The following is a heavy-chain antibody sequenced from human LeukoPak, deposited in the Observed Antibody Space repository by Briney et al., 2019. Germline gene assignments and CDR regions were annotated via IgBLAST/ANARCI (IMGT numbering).Heavy chain of an antibody. CDR3: ARGTGYSGWETAFDI. CDR1: GGTFSSYA. D-gene: IGHD5-12*01. J-gene: IGHJ3*02. CDR2: IIPIFGTA. V-gene: IGHV1-69*05. Sequence: GASVKVSCKASGGTFSSYAISWVRQAPGQGLEWMGGIIPIFGTANYAQKFQGRVTITTDESTSTAYMELSSLRSEDTAVYYCARGTGYSGWETAFDIWGQGTMVTVSS.